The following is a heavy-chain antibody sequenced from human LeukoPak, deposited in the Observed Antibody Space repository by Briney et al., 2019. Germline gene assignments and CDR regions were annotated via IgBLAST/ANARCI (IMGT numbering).Heavy chain of an antibody. CDR3: AKDQSRLRYFDWFDY. CDR2: ISGSGGST. J-gene: IGHJ4*02. V-gene: IGHV3-23*01. Sequence: GGSLRLSCAASGFTFSSYAMSWVRQAPGKGLEWVSAISGSGGSTYYADSVKGRFTISRDNSKNTLYLQMNSLRAEDTAVYHCAKDQSRLRYFDWFDYWGQGTLVTVSS. CDR1: GFTFSSYA. D-gene: IGHD3-9*01.